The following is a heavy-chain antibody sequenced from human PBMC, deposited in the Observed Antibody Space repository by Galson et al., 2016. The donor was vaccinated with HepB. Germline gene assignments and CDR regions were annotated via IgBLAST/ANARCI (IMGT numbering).Heavy chain of an antibody. CDR2: ILYDVSDK. CDR1: GFTFSWFG. CDR3: ARGDIVGAIFDY. D-gene: IGHD1-26*01. Sequence: SLRLSCAASGFTFSWFGMHWVRQAPGKGLEWVTAISYDGVAVILYDVSDKYYADSVKGRFTISRDNAKNSLYLQMNSLRAEDTAVYYCARGDIVGAIFDYWGQETLVTVSS. V-gene: IGHV3-30*03. J-gene: IGHJ4*02.